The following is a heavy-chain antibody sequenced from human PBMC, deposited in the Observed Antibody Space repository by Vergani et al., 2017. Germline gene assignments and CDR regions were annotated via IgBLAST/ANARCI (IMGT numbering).Heavy chain of an antibody. CDR2: INHSGST. CDR3: ARVGSTTTVVTPGGNYYYYGMDV. D-gene: IGHD4-23*01. J-gene: IGHJ6*02. Sequence: QVQLQQWGAGLLKPSETLSLTCAVYGGSFSGYYWSWIRQPPGKGLEWIGEINHSGSTNYNPSLKSRLTISVDTSKNQFSLKLSSVTAADTAVYYCARVGSTTTVVTPGGNYYYYGMDVWGQGTTVTVSS. V-gene: IGHV4-34*01. CDR1: GGSFSGYY.